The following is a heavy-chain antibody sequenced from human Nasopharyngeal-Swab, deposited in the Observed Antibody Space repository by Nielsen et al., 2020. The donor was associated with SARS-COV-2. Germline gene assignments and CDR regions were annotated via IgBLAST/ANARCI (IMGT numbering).Heavy chain of an antibody. D-gene: IGHD2-21*01. CDR1: GFTFDDYA. J-gene: IGHJ6*02. V-gene: IGHV3-9*01. CDR2: ISWNSGSI. Sequence: GGSLRPSCAASGFTFDDYAMHWVRQAPGKGLEWVSGISWNSGSIGYADSVKGRFTISRDNAKNSLYLQMNSLRAEDTALYYCAKDITSGDTMATHYYYGMDVWGQGTTVTVSS. CDR3: AKDITSGDTMATHYYYGMDV.